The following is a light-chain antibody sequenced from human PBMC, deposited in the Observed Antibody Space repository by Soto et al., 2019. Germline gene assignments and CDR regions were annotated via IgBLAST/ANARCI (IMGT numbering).Light chain of an antibody. J-gene: IGKJ4*01. CDR3: QQSKTFTLT. V-gene: IGKV1-39*01. CDR1: QSISSY. CDR2: AAS. Sequence: DIQMTQSPSSLSASVGDRVTITWGASQSISSYLNWYQQKPGKAPKLLIYAASSLESGVPSRLRGSGSGTEFTLTISSMQNEDFETYLCQQSKTFTLTFGGGTKVDIK.